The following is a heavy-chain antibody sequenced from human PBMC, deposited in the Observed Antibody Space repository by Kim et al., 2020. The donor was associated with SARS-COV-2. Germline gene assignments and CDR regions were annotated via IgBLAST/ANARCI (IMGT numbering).Heavy chain of an antibody. Sequence: YIVYADSGKGRFTISRDNAKNSLYLQLNSLRAEDTAVYYCARRGTGNYFDYWGHGTLVTVSS. D-gene: IGHD1-1*01. V-gene: IGHV3-21*01. CDR3: ARRGTGNYFDY. J-gene: IGHJ4*01. CDR2: YI.